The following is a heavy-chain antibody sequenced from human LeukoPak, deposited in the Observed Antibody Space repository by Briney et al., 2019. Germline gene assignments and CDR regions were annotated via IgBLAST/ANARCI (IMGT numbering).Heavy chain of an antibody. CDR1: GFTFSSYG. D-gene: IGHD6-19*01. CDR3: AKDQGYSSGWLIDY. J-gene: IGHJ4*02. Sequence: GGSLRLSCAASGFTFSSYGMHWVRQAPGKGLEWVAVISYDGSNKYYADSVKGRFTISRDNSKNTLYLQMNSLRAEDTAVYYCAKDQGYSSGWLIDYWGQGTLVTVSS. V-gene: IGHV3-30*18. CDR2: ISYDGSNK.